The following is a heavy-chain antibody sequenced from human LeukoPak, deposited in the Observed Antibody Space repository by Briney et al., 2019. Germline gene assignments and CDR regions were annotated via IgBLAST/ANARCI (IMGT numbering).Heavy chain of an antibody. CDR3: ARGVPHLDV. J-gene: IGHJ6*02. CDR2: IYDSGST. Sequence: PSETLSLTCTVSGGSISGYYWSWIRQPPGKRLEWMGFIYDSGSTNYNPSLKSRLTISVDTSKNQFSLKLNSVTAADTAVYYCARGVPHLDVWGQGTTVTVSS. V-gene: IGHV4-59*01. CDR1: GGSISGYY. D-gene: IGHD3-10*01.